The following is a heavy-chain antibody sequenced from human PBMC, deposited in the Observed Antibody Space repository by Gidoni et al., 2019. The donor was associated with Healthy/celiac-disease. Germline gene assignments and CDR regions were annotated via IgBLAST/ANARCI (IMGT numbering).Heavy chain of an antibody. Sequence: EVQLVGSGGGLVKPGGSLRLSCAASGFPFSRYSMNWLRPAPGKGLAWVTYISSSSSYIYYADSVKSRFTITRDNAKNSLYRKVNSLRAEDTAVEYCAGDYREAEAGTWFDPWGQGTLVTVSS. CDR2: ISSSSSYI. J-gene: IGHJ5*02. V-gene: IGHV3-21*01. CDR1: GFPFSRYS. CDR3: AGDYREAEAGTWFDP. D-gene: IGHD6-13*01.